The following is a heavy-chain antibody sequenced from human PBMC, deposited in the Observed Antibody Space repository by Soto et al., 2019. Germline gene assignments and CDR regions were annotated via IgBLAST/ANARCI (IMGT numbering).Heavy chain of an antibody. CDR2: INPNSGGT. V-gene: IGHV1-2*02. CDR3: ARDLVAGYSSSWYYY. CDR1: GYTFTGYY. J-gene: IGHJ4*02. Sequence: VSVKVSCKASGYTFTGYYMHWVRQAPGQGLEWMGWINPNSGGTNYAQKFQGRVTMTRDTSISTAYMELSRLRSDDTAVYYCARDLVAGYSSSWYYYWGQGTLVTVSS. D-gene: IGHD6-13*01.